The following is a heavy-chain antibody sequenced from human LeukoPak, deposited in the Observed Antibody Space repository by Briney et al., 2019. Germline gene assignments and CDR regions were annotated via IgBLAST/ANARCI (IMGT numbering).Heavy chain of an antibody. V-gene: IGHV3-30-3*01. CDR2: ISYDGSNK. J-gene: IGHJ6*02. Sequence: GGSLRLSCAVSGFTFSRYWMSWVRQAPGKGLEWVAVISYDGSNKYYADSVKGRFTISRDNSKNTLYLQMNSLRAEDTAVYYCARDLEPLGSYDYYYGMDVWGQGTTVTVSS. D-gene: IGHD3-16*01. CDR1: GFTFSRYW. CDR3: ARDLEPLGSYDYYYGMDV.